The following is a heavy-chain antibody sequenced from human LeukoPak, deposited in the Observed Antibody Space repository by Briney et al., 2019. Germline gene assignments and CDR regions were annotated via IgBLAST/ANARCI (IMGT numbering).Heavy chain of an antibody. V-gene: IGHV3-23*01. CDR3: AKAEVKVVVIPADY. Sequence: PGGSLRLSCAASGFTFSSYAMSWVRQAPGKGLEWVSAISGSGGSTYYADSVKGRFTISRDNSKNTLYLQMSSLRAEDTAVYYCAKAEVKVVVIPADYWGQGTLVTVSS. CDR2: ISGSGGST. CDR1: GFTFSSYA. J-gene: IGHJ4*02. D-gene: IGHD3-22*01.